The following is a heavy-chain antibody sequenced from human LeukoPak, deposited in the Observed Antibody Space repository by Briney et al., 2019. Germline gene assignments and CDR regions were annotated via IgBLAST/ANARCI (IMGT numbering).Heavy chain of an antibody. CDR1: GDSVSSNTAA. CDR2: TYYRSKWHH. D-gene: IGHD3-22*01. CDR3: ARSGYFAEYFQH. V-gene: IGHV6-1*01. J-gene: IGHJ1*01. Sequence: SQTLSLTCAISGDSVSSNTAAWNWIRQPPSRGLEWLGRTYYRSKWHHDYAVSVKSQITINPDTSKNQFSLQLNSVTPGDTAVYYCARSGYFAEYFQHWGQGTPVTVSS.